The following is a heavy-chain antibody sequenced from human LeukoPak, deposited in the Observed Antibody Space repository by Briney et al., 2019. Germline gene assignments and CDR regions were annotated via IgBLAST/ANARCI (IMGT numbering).Heavy chain of an antibody. Sequence: GRSLRLSCAASGFTFSSYAMHWVRQAPGKGLEWVAVISYDGSNKYYADSVKGRFTISRDNSKNTLYLQMNSLRAEDTAVYYCARDLLGNAFDIWGQGTMVTVSS. D-gene: IGHD2-15*01. CDR1: GFTFSSYA. CDR2: ISYDGSNK. CDR3: ARDLLGNAFDI. J-gene: IGHJ3*02. V-gene: IGHV3-30-3*01.